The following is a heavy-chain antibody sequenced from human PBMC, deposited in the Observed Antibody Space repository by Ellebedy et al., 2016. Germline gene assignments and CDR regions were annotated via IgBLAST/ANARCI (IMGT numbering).Heavy chain of an antibody. Sequence: GGSLRLXCAASGFTFSDYYMSWIRQAPGKGLEWVSYISSSSSYTNYADSVKGRFTISRDNSKNTLYLQMNSLGADDTAIYYCTKGGSSTGYILHDYWGQGSQVTVSS. CDR2: ISSSSSYT. V-gene: IGHV3-11*03. CDR1: GFTFSDYY. J-gene: IGHJ4*02. D-gene: IGHD3-9*01. CDR3: TKGGSSTGYILHDY.